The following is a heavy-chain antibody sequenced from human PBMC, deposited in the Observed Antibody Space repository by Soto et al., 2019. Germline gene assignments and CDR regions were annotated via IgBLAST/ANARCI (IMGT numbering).Heavy chain of an antibody. CDR1: GGTFSSYA. D-gene: IGHD4-17*01. V-gene: IGHV1-69*01. J-gene: IGHJ4*02. Sequence: QVQLVQSGAEVKKPGSSVKVSCKASGGTFSSYAISWVRQAPGQGLEWMGGIIPIFGTANYAQKFQGRVTITADESTSTAYMELSSLRSEDTAVYYCAREVANYGDYTGYGYFDSWGQGTLVTVSS. CDR2: IIPIFGTA. CDR3: AREVANYGDYTGYGYFDS.